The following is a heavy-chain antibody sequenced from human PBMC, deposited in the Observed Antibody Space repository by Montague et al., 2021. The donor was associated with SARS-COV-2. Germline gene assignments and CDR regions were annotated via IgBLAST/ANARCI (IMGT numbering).Heavy chain of an antibody. CDR1: GGPTSNYY. D-gene: IGHD2-15*01. CDR2: IYYTGTT. CDR3: AREGYCSGGTCYSSGPNWFDP. V-gene: IGHV4-59*01. Sequence: SETLSLTCSVSGGPTSNYYWSWIRQPPGKGLEWIGYIYYTGTTNYNPSLKSRVTISVDTSKTQFSLKLTSVTAADTAVYYCAREGYCSGGTCYSSGPNWFDPWGQGTLVTVSS. J-gene: IGHJ5*02.